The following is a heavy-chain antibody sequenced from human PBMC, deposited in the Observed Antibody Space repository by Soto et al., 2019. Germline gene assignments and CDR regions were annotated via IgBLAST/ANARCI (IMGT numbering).Heavy chain of an antibody. CDR2: IGTAGDT. CDR3: ARALNFGVVMPYYYGMDV. V-gene: IGHV3-13*01. D-gene: IGHD3-3*01. CDR1: GFTFSSYD. J-gene: IGHJ6*02. Sequence: GGSLRLSCAASGFTFSSYDMHWVRQATGKVLEWVSAIGTAGDTYYPGSVKGRFTISRENAKNSLYLQMNSLRAGDTAVYYCARALNFGVVMPYYYGMDVWGQGTTVTVSS.